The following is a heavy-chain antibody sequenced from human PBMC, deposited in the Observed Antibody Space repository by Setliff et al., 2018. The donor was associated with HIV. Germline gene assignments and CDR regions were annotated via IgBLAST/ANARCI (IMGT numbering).Heavy chain of an antibody. J-gene: IGHJ3*02. D-gene: IGHD2-15*01. CDR1: GYSFTNYG. CDR3: ARDDVGYCSGGSCYHLFDTFDI. Sequence: ASVKVSCKASGYSFTNYGISWVRQAPGQGLEWMGWISSYNDNKNYALNLQGRVTITTDTSTSTAYMELRSLRSDDTAVYYCARDDVGYCSGGSCYHLFDTFDIWGQGTVVTVSS. CDR2: ISSYNDNK. V-gene: IGHV1-18*01.